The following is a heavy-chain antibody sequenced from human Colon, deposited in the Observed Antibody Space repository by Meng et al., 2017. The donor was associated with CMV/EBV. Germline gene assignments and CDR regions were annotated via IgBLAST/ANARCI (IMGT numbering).Heavy chain of an antibody. CDR2: IYYSGST. CDR3: ARQLPAYSSSSYAFDV. D-gene: IGHD6-6*01. V-gene: IGHV4-39*01. J-gene: IGHJ3*01. Sequence: SETLSLTCTVSGGSISSSCYYWGWIRQPPGKGLDWIGTIYYSGSTYYNPSLRSRLSTSVDTSKNQFSLKLSSVTAADTAVFYCARQLPAYSSSSYAFDVWGQGTMVTVSS. CDR1: GGSISSSCYY.